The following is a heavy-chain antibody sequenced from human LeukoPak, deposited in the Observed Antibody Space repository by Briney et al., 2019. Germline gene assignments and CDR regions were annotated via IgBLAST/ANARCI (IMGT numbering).Heavy chain of an antibody. D-gene: IGHD2-15*01. CDR3: ARVGYCSGGSCSYYFDY. V-gene: IGHV1-18*01. Sequence: ASVKVSCKASGYTFTSYGISWVRQAPGQGLEWMGWISAYNGNTNYAQKLQDRVTMTTDTSTSTAYMELRSLGSDDTAVYYCARVGYCSGGSCSYYFDYWGQGTLVTVSS. CDR1: GYTFTSYG. CDR2: ISAYNGNT. J-gene: IGHJ4*02.